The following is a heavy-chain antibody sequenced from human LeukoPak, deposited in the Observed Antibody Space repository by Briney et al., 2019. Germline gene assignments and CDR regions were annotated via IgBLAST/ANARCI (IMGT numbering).Heavy chain of an antibody. D-gene: IGHD6-6*01. J-gene: IGHJ4*02. CDR3: AKGGISGRPGLDY. Sequence: GGSLRLSCSASGFTFTNFAMTWVRQAPGKVLEWVSSIGESGDTYYADSVKGRFTISRDNSKSTLYLQMNSLRAEDTALYYCAKGGISGRPGLDYWGQGSLVTVSS. V-gene: IGHV3-23*01. CDR2: IGESGDT. CDR1: GFTFTNFA.